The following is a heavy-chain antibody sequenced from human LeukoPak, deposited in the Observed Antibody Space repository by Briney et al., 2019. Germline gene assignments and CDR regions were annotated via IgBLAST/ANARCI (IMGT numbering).Heavy chain of an antibody. J-gene: IGHJ4*02. D-gene: IGHD3-9*01. CDR1: GYTFTNYY. CDR2: ISAYNGNT. Sequence: ASVKVSCKASGYTFTNYYMHWVRQAPGQGLEWMGWISAYNGNTNYAQKLQGRVTMTTDTSTSTAYMELRSLRSDDTAVYYCARALPYYDILTGVFFFDYWGQGTLVTVSS. CDR3: ARALPYYDILTGVFFFDY. V-gene: IGHV1-18*04.